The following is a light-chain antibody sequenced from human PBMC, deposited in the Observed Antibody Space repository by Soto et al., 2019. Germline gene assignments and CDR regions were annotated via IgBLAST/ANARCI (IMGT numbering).Light chain of an antibody. CDR2: DSS. Sequence: EIVLTQSPATLSLSPGERATLSCRASQNISNYLAWYQQKPGQAPRLLIYDSSNRATDIPVRFSGSGSGTDFTLTISSLEPEDFAIYYCQQRRNWPPMYTFGRRTKLEIK. V-gene: IGKV3-11*01. CDR3: QQRRNWPPMYT. J-gene: IGKJ2*01. CDR1: QNISNY.